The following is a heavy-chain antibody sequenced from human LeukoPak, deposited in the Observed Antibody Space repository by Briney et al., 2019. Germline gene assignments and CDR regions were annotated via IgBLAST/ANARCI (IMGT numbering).Heavy chain of an antibody. CDR3: AKVLYSSSWGYDAFDI. CDR1: GYTFTSYG. V-gene: IGHV1-69*13. J-gene: IGHJ3*02. Sequence: GASVKVSCKASGYTFTSYGINWVRQAPGQGLEWMGGIIPIFGTANYAQKFQGRVTITADESTSTAYMELSSLRSEDTAVYYCAKVLYSSSWGYDAFDIWGQGTMVTVSS. CDR2: IIPIFGTA. D-gene: IGHD6-13*01.